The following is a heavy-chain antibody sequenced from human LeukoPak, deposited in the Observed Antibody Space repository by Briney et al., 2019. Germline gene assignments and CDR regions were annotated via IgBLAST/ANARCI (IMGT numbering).Heavy chain of an antibody. CDR2: IYHSGST. CDR1: GYAISSGYF. V-gene: IGHV4-38-2*02. D-gene: IGHD3-10*01. CDR3: ARVPSANYGSGSAYYYMDV. Sequence: SETLSLTCSVSGYAISSGYFWGWIRQPPGKGLEWIGTIYHSGSTYYNPSLKSRVTISVDTSKNQFSLKLSSVTAADTAVYYCARVPSANYGSGSAYYYMDVWGKGTTVTISS. J-gene: IGHJ6*03.